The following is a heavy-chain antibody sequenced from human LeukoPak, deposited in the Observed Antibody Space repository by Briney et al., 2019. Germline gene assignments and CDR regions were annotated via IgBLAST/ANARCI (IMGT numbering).Heavy chain of an antibody. CDR2: ST. Sequence: STYYAASVRGRFTISRDNSKNTLFLQMNSLRAEDTAVYYCAKRATGGLYYFDYWGQGTLVTVSS. D-gene: IGHD7-27*01. V-gene: IGHV3-23*01. CDR3: AKRATGGLYYFDY. J-gene: IGHJ4*02.